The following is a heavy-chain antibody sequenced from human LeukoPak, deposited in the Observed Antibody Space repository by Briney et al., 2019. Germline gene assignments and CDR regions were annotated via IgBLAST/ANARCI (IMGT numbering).Heavy chain of an antibody. J-gene: IGHJ4*02. CDR2: IYYSEST. V-gene: IGHV4-39*01. CDR3: GRAPDC. Sequence: SETVSLTCTVSGGSISSSRYYWAWIRQPPGKGLEWIGSIYYSESTYDNTSLRSRVTISIDTSKTQFSLKLTSVTAADTAVYYCGRAPDCWGQGTLVTVSS. CDR1: GGSISSSRYY.